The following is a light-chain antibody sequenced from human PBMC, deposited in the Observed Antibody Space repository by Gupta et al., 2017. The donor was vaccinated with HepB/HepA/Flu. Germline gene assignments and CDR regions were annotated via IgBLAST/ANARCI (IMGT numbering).Light chain of an antibody. J-gene: IGLJ3*02. CDR1: SGHTSYA. Sequence: QLVLTQSPSAAASLGASVNLTCTLSSGHTSYAIAWHQQQPEKGPRYLMKLNSDGSHSKGDGIPDRFSGSSSGAERYLTICSLQSEDEADYYCQTWGTGIWVFGGGTKLTVL. V-gene: IGLV4-69*01. CDR2: LNSDGSH. CDR3: QTWGTGIWV.